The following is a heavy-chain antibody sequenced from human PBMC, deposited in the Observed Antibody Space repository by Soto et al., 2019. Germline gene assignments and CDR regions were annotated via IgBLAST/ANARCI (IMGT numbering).Heavy chain of an antibody. Sequence: ASVKVSCKAPGYTFTSYGISWVRQAPGQGLEWMGWISAYNGNTNYAQKLQGRVTMTTDTSTSTAYMELRSLRSDDTAVYYCARDPSWIQLTNWFDPWGQGTLVTVSS. CDR3: ARDPSWIQLTNWFDP. V-gene: IGHV1-18*01. D-gene: IGHD5-18*01. J-gene: IGHJ5*02. CDR2: ISAYNGNT. CDR1: GYTFTSYG.